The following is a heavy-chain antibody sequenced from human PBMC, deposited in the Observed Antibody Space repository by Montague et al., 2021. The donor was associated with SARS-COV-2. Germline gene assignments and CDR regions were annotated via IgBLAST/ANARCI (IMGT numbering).Heavy chain of an antibody. V-gene: IGHV6-1*01. Sequence: CAISGDSVSTHSTTWDWVRQSPPGHLEWLGRTYFRSKWYNDYAVSVKSRITINPDTSKNQFSLQLKSVTPKDTAIYFCGRVFAPAGTFDFWGQGTLVTVSS. CDR3: GRVFAPAGTFDF. D-gene: IGHD6-13*01. J-gene: IGHJ4*02. CDR2: TYFRSKWYN. CDR1: GDSVSTHSTT.